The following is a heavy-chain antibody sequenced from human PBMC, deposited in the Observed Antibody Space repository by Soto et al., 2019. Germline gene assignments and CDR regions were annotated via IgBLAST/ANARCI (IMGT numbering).Heavy chain of an antibody. CDR1: GGSVSSGDYY. J-gene: IGHJ4*02. V-gene: IGHV4-30-2*06. CDR2: IYHSGST. CDR3: ARLRDPNYDFWSGYPDHYFDY. D-gene: IGHD3-3*01. Sequence: SETLSLTCAVSGGSVSSGDYYWTWIRQYPEKGLEWIGYIYHSGSTYYNPSLKSRVTISVDRSKNQFSLKLSSVTAADTAVYYCARLRDPNYDFWSGYPDHYFDYWGQGTLVTVSS.